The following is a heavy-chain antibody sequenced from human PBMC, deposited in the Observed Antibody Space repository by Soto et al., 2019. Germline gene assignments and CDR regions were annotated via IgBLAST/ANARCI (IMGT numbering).Heavy chain of an antibody. Sequence: AGSLRLSCAASGFTFSSYAFSLVRQAPGKGLEWVSSISGSGVTTDYADLVKGRFTVSRDHSKNTFFLQMNSLRAGDTAVYYCANCSTNSCYRAENWGQGTMVTVSS. CDR1: GFTFSSYA. D-gene: IGHD2-8*01. J-gene: IGHJ4*01. CDR2: ISGSGVTT. V-gene: IGHV3-23*01. CDR3: ANCSTNSCYRAEN.